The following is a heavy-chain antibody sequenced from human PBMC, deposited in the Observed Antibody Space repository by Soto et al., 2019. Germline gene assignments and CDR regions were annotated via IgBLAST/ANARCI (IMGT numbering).Heavy chain of an antibody. V-gene: IGHV1-18*01. Sequence: ASVKVSCKASGYTFTSYGISWVRQAPGQGLEWMGWISTNNGNTNYAQKLQGRVTMTTDTSTSTAYMELRSLRSDDTAVYYCARVASYYSDISGAPDYWGQGTLVTVSS. CDR1: GYTFTSYG. CDR3: ARVASYYSDISGAPDY. J-gene: IGHJ4*02. CDR2: ISTNNGNT. D-gene: IGHD3-22*01.